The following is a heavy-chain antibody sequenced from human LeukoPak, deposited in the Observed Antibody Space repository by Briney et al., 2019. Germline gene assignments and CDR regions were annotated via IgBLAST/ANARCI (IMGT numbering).Heavy chain of an antibody. CDR3: AKGSGGSGSFYNHFDC. CDR2: XXADGSNK. CDR1: GLSFXXXX. Sequence: QPGRSLRLSXAASGLSFXXXXXXXVRQXPGXXXXXXXXXXADGSNKXYXXSVXXXXXXXXENSKNTLSLQMNSLRTEDXAVFYCAKGSGGSGSFYNHFDCWGQGTLVTVSS. D-gene: IGHD3-10*01. J-gene: IGHJ4*02. V-gene: IGHV3-30*18.